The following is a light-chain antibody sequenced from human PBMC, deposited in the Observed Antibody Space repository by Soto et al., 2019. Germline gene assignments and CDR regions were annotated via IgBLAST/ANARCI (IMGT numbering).Light chain of an antibody. Sequence: QSVLTQPASVCGSPGQSITISCTGTSRDVGGYNYVSWYQKNPGKAPKLMIYNVFNRPSGVSDRFSGSKSGNTASLTISGLQAEDEADYYCSSYSNITTLYVSGTGTKVTVL. CDR3: SSYSNITTLYV. J-gene: IGLJ1*01. CDR2: NVF. CDR1: SRDVGGYNY. V-gene: IGLV2-14*03.